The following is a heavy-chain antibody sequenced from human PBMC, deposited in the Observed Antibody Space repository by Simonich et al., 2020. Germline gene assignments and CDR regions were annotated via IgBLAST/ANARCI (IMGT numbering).Heavy chain of an antibody. V-gene: IGHV3-7*01. CDR3: ARDREVYGSGSYYNY. CDR1: GFTFSSYW. D-gene: IGHD3-10*01. J-gene: IGHJ4*02. CDR2: IKQAGNEK. Sequence: EVQLVESGGGLVQPGGSLRLSCAASGFTFSSYWMSWVRQAPGKWLEWVANIKQAGNEKYYVYAVKGRFTISRDNAKNSLYLQMNSLRAEDTAVYYCARDREVYGSGSYYNYWGQGTLVTVSS.